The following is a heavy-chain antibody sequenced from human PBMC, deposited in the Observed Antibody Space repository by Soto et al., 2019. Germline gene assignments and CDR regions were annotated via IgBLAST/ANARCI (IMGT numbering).Heavy chain of an antibody. Sequence: GGSLSLSCAASGFTFISYWMSWGRQAPGKGLEWVANIKQDGSEKYYVDSVKGRFTISRDNAKNSLYLQMNSLRAEDTAVYYCARAAYDFWSGYYIFYYYYGMDVWGQGTTVTVSS. J-gene: IGHJ6*02. CDR1: GFTFISYW. CDR3: ARAAYDFWSGYYIFYYYYGMDV. V-gene: IGHV3-7*03. D-gene: IGHD3-3*01. CDR2: IKQDGSEK.